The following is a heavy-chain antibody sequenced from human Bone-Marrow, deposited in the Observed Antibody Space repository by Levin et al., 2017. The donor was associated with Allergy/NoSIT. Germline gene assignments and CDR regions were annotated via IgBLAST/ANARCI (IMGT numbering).Heavy chain of an antibody. D-gene: IGHD2-15*01. J-gene: IGHJ6*03. CDR1: GFTFSNYA. CDR3: AKEGYCSGGSCYPRYYDYYMDV. V-gene: IGHV3-30*18. Sequence: GGSLRLSCAASGFTFSNYAMHWVRQAPGKGLEWVAVISDDGHNKYYADSVKGRFTISRENSKNTLYLQMNSLRAEDTAVYYCAKEGYCSGGSCYPRYYDYYMDVWGKGTTVTVSS. CDR2: ISDDGHNK.